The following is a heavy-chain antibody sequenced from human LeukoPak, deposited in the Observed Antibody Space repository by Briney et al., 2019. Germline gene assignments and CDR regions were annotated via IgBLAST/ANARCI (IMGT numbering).Heavy chain of an antibody. Sequence: ASVKVSCKASGYTFTGYYMHWMRQASGQGLEWMGWINPNSGGTNYAQKFQGRVTMTRDTSISTAYMELSRLRSDDTAVYYCAREWEAYFISVDYWGQGTLVTVSS. CDR3: AREWEAYFISVDY. J-gene: IGHJ4*02. D-gene: IGHD2-21*01. V-gene: IGHV1-2*02. CDR2: INPNSGGT. CDR1: GYTFTGYY.